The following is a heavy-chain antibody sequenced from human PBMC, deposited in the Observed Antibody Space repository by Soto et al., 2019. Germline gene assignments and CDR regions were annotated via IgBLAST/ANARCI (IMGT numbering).Heavy chain of an antibody. D-gene: IGHD3-22*01. V-gene: IGHV3-74*01. Sequence: GGSLRLSCAASGFTFSIYWMHWVRQAPGKGLVWVSRINSDGSSTSYADSVKGRFTISRDNAKNTLYLQMNSLRAEDTAVYYCAREDYDSSGYPVIDYWGQGTLVTVSS. CDR2: INSDGSST. CDR1: GFTFSIYW. CDR3: AREDYDSSGYPVIDY. J-gene: IGHJ4*02.